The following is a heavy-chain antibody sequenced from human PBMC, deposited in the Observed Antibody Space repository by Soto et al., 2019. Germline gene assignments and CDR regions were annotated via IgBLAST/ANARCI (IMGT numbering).Heavy chain of an antibody. CDR1: GFTFSSYA. Sequence: GGSVRLSCAASGFTFSSYAMHWVRQAPGKGLEWVAVISYDGSNKYYADSVKGRFTISRDNSKNTLYLQMNSLRAEDTAVYYCARSEWLEYYYGMDVWGQGTTVTVSS. D-gene: IGHD6-19*01. CDR2: ISYDGSNK. J-gene: IGHJ6*02. CDR3: ARSEWLEYYYGMDV. V-gene: IGHV3-30-3*01.